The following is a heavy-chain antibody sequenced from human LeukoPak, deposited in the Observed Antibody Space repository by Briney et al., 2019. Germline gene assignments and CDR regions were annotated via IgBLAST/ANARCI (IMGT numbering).Heavy chain of an antibody. J-gene: IGHJ4*02. D-gene: IGHD3-10*01. CDR2: IDPGSGTT. V-gene: IGHV1-46*01. CDR1: GYPFTTYY. CDR3: ARELHATYYFDY. Sequence: GSVKVSCKASGYPFTTYYIHWVRQAPGQGLEWMGIIDPGSGTTTYAQKFQVRVTITRDTSTNTVYMDLRSLTSEDTAVYYCARELHATYYFDYWGQGSLVTVSS.